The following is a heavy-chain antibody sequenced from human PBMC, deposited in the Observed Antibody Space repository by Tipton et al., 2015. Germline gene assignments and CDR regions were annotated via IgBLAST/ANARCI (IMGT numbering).Heavy chain of an antibody. CDR3: ARDLEHGMDV. CDR1: AYSISSDYY. Sequence: TLSLTCTVSAYSISSDYYWGWIRQPPGKGLEWIGSISHSGNTYYNPSLKSRVTMSVDKSKNQFSLTLNSLTAADTAVYYCARDLEHGMDVWGQGTTVTVSS. D-gene: IGHD5-24*01. V-gene: IGHV4-38-2*02. J-gene: IGHJ6*02. CDR2: ISHSGNT.